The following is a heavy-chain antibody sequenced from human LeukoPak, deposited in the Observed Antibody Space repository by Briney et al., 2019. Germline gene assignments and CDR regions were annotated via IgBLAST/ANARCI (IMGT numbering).Heavy chain of an antibody. Sequence: TSETLSLTCAVSGGPFSGYFWGWLRQSSGKGLEWIGEIHNSGTTNYNPSLNSRVTISEDTSKNQFYLNLSSVTAADTAVYYCARRYYYNLGSFPFDFWGQGTLVTVSS. CDR3: ARRYYYNLGSFPFDF. J-gene: IGHJ4*02. CDR1: GGPFSGYF. CDR2: IHNSGTT. D-gene: IGHD3-10*01. V-gene: IGHV4-34*01.